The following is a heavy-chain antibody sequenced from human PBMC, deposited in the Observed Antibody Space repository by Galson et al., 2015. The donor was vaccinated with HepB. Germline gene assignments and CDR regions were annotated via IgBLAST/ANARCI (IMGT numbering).Heavy chain of an antibody. V-gene: IGHV3-48*02. J-gene: IGHJ3*02. CDR2: ISNSATDI. Sequence: SLRLSCAASGFIFSTYSMNWVRQAPGKGLEWISYISNSATDIYYADSVKGRFTISRDTARNSLYLQMNSLTDEDTAVYYCVRLILWSSNSHDAFDIWGQGTMVIVSS. CDR1: GFIFSTYS. D-gene: IGHD6-13*01. CDR3: VRLILWSSNSHDAFDI.